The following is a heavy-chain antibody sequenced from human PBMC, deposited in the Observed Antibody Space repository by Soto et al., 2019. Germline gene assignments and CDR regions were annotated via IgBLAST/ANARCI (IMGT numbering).Heavy chain of an antibody. CDR3: ARDDDLWGGLSAS. J-gene: IGHJ4*02. V-gene: IGHV3-53*02. Sequence: EVQLVETGGGLIQPGGSLRLSCAASGFTVSTNYMSWVRQAPGKGLEWVSVIYSGGSTYYADYVKGRFTISRDNSKNTLYLQMNSLRAEDTAVYYCARDDDLWGGLSASWGQGTLVIVSS. CDR2: IYSGGST. CDR1: GFTVSTNY. D-gene: IGHD3-3*01.